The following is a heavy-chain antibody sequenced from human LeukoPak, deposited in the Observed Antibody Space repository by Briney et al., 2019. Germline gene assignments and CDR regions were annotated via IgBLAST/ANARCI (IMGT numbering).Heavy chain of an antibody. CDR3: ASRDPCSGGTCYGLAH. Sequence: GGSLRLSCAASGFTFSSYAMHWVRQAPGKGLEWVSGISDSGTRTYYADSVKGRFTISRDNSKNTLYLQMNSLRAEDTAQYYCASRDPCSGGTCYGLAHWGQGTLVAVSS. CDR1: GFTFSSYA. CDR2: ISDSGTRT. J-gene: IGHJ4*02. V-gene: IGHV3-23*01. D-gene: IGHD2-15*01.